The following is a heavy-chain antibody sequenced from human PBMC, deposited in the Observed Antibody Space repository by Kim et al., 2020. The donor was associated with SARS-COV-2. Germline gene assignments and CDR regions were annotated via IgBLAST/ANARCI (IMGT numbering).Heavy chain of an antibody. CDR2: ISYDGSNK. D-gene: IGHD5-18*01. J-gene: IGHJ4*01. CDR1: GFTFSSYA. V-gene: IGHV3-30*04. CDR3: ARVPTAMVIGTRYYFDY. Sequence: GGSLRLSCAASGFTFSSYAMHWVRQAPVKGLEWVAVISYDGSNKYYADSVKGRFTIFRDNFKNTLYLQMNSLRAEDTAVYYCARVPTAMVIGTRYYFDY.